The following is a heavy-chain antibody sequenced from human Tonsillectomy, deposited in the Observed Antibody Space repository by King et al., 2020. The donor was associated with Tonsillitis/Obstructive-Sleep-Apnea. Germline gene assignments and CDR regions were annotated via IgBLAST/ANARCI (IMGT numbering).Heavy chain of an antibody. D-gene: IGHD3-10*01. Sequence: LPLPESGPGLVPPSATLSLPCPVSGGSLRRSSYYWGWLRPPPGKGLAWIGSLSSRGSTYSNPSLKSRVTLSVATSKNQFSLPLSSVTAADTAVYYCARGYYYMDVWGKGTTVTVSS. CDR1: GGSLRRSSYY. CDR3: ARGYYYMDV. J-gene: IGHJ6*03. V-gene: IGHV4-39*01. CDR2: LSSRGST.